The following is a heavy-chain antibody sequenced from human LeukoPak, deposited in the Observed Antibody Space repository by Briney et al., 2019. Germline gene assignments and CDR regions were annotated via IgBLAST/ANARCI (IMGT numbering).Heavy chain of an antibody. V-gene: IGHV1-2*02. CDR1: GYTFTVSY. CDR2: INPNSGGT. D-gene: IGHD3-9*01. CDR3: ARERGDYDVLTDYYEGNCFDP. J-gene: IGHJ5*02. Sequence: GASVKVSFKASGYTFTVSYMHWVRQAPGQGLEWMGWINPNSGGTNYAQKFQGRVTITRDTSISTAYMELNRLRSDDTAVYYCARERGDYDVLTDYYEGNCFDPWGQGTLVTVSS.